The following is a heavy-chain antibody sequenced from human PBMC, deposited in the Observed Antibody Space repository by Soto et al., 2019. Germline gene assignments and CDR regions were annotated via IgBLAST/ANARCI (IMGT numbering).Heavy chain of an antibody. V-gene: IGHV3-11*01. CDR2: ISSSGSTI. CDR1: GFTFSDYY. J-gene: IGHJ2*01. D-gene: IGHD6-13*01. Sequence: QVQLVESGGGLVKPGGSLRLSCAASGFTFSDYYMSWIRQAPGKGLEWVSYISSSGSTIYYADSVKGQFTISRDNAKNSRFLQMNSLRAEDTAVYYCARDLRGQQLVKNWYFDLWGRGTLVTVSS. CDR3: ARDLRGQQLVKNWYFDL.